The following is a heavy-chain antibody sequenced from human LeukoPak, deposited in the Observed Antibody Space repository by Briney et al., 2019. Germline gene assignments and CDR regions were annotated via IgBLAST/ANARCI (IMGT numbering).Heavy chain of an antibody. CDR3: AKWSANRPLYYFDD. V-gene: IGHV3-30*18. CDR2: ISSSDGNSK. D-gene: IGHD3-3*01. J-gene: IGHJ4*02. CDR1: GFTFTCCG. Sequence: PGTSLRLSCATSGFTFTCCGMHWVRQASGKGLEWVAAISSSDGNSKYYADSVNGRFTISRDNSKNTVYLQMNSLRADDTAVYYCAKWSANRPLYYFDDWGQGTLVTVSS.